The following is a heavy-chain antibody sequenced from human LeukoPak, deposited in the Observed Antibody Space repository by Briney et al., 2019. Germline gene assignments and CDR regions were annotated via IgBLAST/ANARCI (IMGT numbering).Heavy chain of an antibody. V-gene: IGHV1-69*05. J-gene: IGHJ4*02. CDR3: ARDLDYGGNSS. Sequence: EASVKVSCKASGGTFSSYAISWVRQAPGQGLEWMGGIIPIFGTANYAQKFQGRVTTTTDESTSTAYMELSSLRSEDTAVYYCARDLDYGGNSSWGQGTLVTVSS. CDR1: GGTFSSYA. CDR2: IIPIFGTA. D-gene: IGHD4-23*01.